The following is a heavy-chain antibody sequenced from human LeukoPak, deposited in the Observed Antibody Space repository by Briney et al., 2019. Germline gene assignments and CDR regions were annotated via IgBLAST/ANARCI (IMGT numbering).Heavy chain of an antibody. Sequence: GESLKISCKGSGYRFTSYWIGWVRQMPGKGLEWMGIIYPGDSDTRYSPSFQGQVTISGDKSTTTAYLQWSSLKASDTAMYYCASSSGSGGNAFDIWGQGTMVTVSS. CDR1: GYRFTSYW. CDR3: ASSSGSGGNAFDI. CDR2: IYPGDSDT. V-gene: IGHV5-51*01. J-gene: IGHJ3*02. D-gene: IGHD3-10*01.